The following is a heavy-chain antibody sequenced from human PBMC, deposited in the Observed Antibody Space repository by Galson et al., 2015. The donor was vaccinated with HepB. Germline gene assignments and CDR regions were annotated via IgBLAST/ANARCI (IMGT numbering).Heavy chain of an antibody. D-gene: IGHD3-9*01. CDR3: AKVSINVLRYFDWLLPYFDY. J-gene: IGHJ4*02. CDR1: GFTFSSYA. Sequence: SLRLSCAASGFTFSSYAMSWVRQAPGKGLEWVSAISGSGGSTYYADSVKGRFTISRDNSKNTLYLQMNSLRAEDTAVYYCAKVSINVLRYFDWLLPYFDYWGQGTLVTVSS. CDR2: ISGSGGST. V-gene: IGHV3-23*01.